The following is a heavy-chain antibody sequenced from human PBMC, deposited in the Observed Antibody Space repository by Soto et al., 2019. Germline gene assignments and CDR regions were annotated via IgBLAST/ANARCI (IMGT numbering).Heavy chain of an antibody. Sequence: QVQLVESGGGVVQPGRSLRLSCAASGFTFSSYAMHWVRQAPGKGLEGVAVISYDGSNKYYADSVKGRFTISRDNSKNTLYLQMNSLRAEDTAVYYCARAITAGGYWGQGTLVTVSS. V-gene: IGHV3-30-3*01. CDR3: ARAITAGGY. J-gene: IGHJ4*02. CDR2: ISYDGSNK. D-gene: IGHD5-12*01. CDR1: GFTFSSYA.